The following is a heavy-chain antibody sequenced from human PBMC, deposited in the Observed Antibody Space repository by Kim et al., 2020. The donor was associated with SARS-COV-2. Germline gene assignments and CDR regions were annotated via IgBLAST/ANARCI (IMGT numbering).Heavy chain of an antibody. CDR2: ISSSSTI. CDR3: ARDGPLVRGGPYYYYYVM. J-gene: IGHJ6*01. D-gene: IGHD3-10*01. Sequence: GGSLRLSCAASGFTFSSYSMNWVRQAPGKGLEWVSYISSSSTIYYADSVKGRFTISRDNAKNSLYLQMNSLRDEDTAVYYCARDGPLVRGGPYYYYYVM. CDR1: GFTFSSYS. V-gene: IGHV3-48*02.